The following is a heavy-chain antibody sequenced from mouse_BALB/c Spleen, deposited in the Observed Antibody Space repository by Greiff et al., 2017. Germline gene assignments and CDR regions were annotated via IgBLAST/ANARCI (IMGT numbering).Heavy chain of an antibody. Sequence: VQLVESGAELARPGASVKLSCKASGYTFTSYWMQWVKQRPGQGLEWIGAIYPGDGDTRYTQKFKGKATLTADKSSSTAYMQLSSLASEDSAVYYCARRHYDYDNAMDYWGQGTSVTVSA. CDR2: IYPGDGDT. CDR3: ARRHYDYDNAMDY. V-gene: IGHV1-87*01. D-gene: IGHD2-4*01. J-gene: IGHJ4*01. CDR1: GYTFTSYW.